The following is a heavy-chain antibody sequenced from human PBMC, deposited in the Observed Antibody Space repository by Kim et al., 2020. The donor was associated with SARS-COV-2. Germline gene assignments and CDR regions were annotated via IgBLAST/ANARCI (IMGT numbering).Heavy chain of an antibody. Sequence: ADTGKGRFTISRDNSKNTLYLQMNSLRAEDTALYYCAKGPSTVVTPADYWGQGTLVTVSS. D-gene: IGHD4-17*01. V-gene: IGHV3-23*01. CDR3: AKGPSTVVTPADY. J-gene: IGHJ4*02.